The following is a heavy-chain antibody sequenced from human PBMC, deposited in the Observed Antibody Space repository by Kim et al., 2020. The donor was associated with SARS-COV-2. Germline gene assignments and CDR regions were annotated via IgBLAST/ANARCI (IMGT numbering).Heavy chain of an antibody. CDR1: GFTFSSFA. J-gene: IGHJ4*02. D-gene: IGHD2-2*01. V-gene: IGHV3-23*01. Sequence: GGSLRLSCAASGFTFSSFAMTWVRQAPGKGLEWVSGISASGGSTNYADSVKGRFTISRDNSKNTLYLQMNSLRAEDTAVYYCAIGCSSTSCNYRGGYWGQRTLVTVSS. CDR3: AIGCSSTSCNYRGGY. CDR2: ISASGGST.